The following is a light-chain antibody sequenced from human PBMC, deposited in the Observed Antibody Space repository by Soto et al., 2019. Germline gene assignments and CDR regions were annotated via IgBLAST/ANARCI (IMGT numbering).Light chain of an antibody. CDR3: QQYNNWPRT. CDR1: QSVSSD. J-gene: IGKJ1*01. V-gene: IGKV3-15*01. Sequence: EIVMTQSPATLSVSPGGRAPLXFRASQSVSSDLAWYHQKPGQAPRLLIYGASTRATGIPARFSGSGSGTEFTLSINSLQSEDFAVYYCQQYNNWPRTFGQGTKVDI. CDR2: GAS.